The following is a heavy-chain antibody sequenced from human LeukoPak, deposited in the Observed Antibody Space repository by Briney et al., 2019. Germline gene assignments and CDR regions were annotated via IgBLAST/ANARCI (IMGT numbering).Heavy chain of an antibody. CDR3: ASCRLGRYSSSWYGMDV. CDR1: GYTFTSYG. Sequence: ASVKVSCKASGYTFTSYGISWVRQAPGQGLEWMGWISAYNGNTNYAQKLQGRVTMTTDTSTSTAYMELRSLRSDDTAVYYCASCRLGRYSSSWYGMDVWGKGTTVTVSS. J-gene: IGHJ6*04. CDR2: ISAYNGNT. V-gene: IGHV1-18*04. D-gene: IGHD6-13*01.